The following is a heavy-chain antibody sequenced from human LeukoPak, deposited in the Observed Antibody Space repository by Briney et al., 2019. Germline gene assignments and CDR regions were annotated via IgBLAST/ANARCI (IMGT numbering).Heavy chain of an antibody. CDR2: ISGSGGST. CDR3: TKGLYGSGSSPDF. D-gene: IGHD3-10*01. J-gene: IGHJ4*02. Sequence: GGSLRLSCAASGFTFSSYAMSWVRQAPGKGLEWVSAISGSGGSTYYADSVKGRFTISRDNSKNTVYLQMNSLRVEDTAVYYCTKGLYGSGSSPDFWGQGTLVTVSS. V-gene: IGHV3-23*01. CDR1: GFTFSSYA.